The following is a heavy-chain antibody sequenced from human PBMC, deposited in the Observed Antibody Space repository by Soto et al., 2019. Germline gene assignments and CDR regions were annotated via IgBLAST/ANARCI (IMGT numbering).Heavy chain of an antibody. V-gene: IGHV1-3*01. CDR1: GYTFTSYA. J-gene: IGHJ4*02. D-gene: IGHD6-19*01. Sequence: ASVKVSCKASGYTFTSYAMHWVRQAPGQRLEWMGWINAGNGNTKYSQKFQGRVTITRDTSASTAYMELSSLRSEDTAVYYCARSFSYSSGWYDHTEFDYWGQGTLVTAPQ. CDR3: ARSFSYSSGWYDHTEFDY. CDR2: INAGNGNT.